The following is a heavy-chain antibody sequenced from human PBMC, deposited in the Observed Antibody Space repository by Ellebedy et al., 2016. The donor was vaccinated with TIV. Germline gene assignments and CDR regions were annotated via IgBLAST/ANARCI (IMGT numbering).Heavy chain of an antibody. CDR3: AKAPWRYNWNDLGYFDY. V-gene: IGHV3-30*18. D-gene: IGHD1-20*01. J-gene: IGHJ4*02. Sequence: GESLKISXAASGFTFSSYGMHWVRQAPGKGLEWVAVISYDGSNKYYADSVKGRFTISRDNSKNTLYLQMNSLRAEDTAVYYCAKAPWRYNWNDLGYFDYWGQGTLVTVSS. CDR2: ISYDGSNK. CDR1: GFTFSSYG.